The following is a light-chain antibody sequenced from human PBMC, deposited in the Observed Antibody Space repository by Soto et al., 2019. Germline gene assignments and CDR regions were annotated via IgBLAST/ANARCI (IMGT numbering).Light chain of an antibody. Sequence: QSALTQPRSVSGSPGQSVTISCTGASGDVGGYNFVSWYQQHPGKAPTLMIFDVSQRPSGVPDRFSGSKSGNTASLTISGPQAEDEADYYCCSYGGSYTWVFGGGTQLTVL. CDR1: SGDVGGYNF. V-gene: IGLV2-11*01. J-gene: IGLJ3*02. CDR3: CSYGGSYTWV. CDR2: DVS.